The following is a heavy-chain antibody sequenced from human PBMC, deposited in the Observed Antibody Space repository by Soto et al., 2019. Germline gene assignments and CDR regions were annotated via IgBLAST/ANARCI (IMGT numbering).Heavy chain of an antibody. V-gene: IGHV4-31*03. CDR3: ARESLASGEGFDP. CDR2: IYYSGST. CDR1: GGSISSGDYY. J-gene: IGHJ5*02. D-gene: IGHD7-27*01. Sequence: PSETLSLTCTVSGGSISSGDYYWSWIRQHPGKGLEWIGYIYYSGSTYYNPSLKSRVTISVDTSKNQFSLKLSSVTAADTAVYYCARESLASGEGFDPWGQGTLVTVSS.